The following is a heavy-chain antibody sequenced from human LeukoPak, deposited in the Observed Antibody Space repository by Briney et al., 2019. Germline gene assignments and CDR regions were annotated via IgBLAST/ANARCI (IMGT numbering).Heavy chain of an antibody. J-gene: IGHJ4*02. D-gene: IGHD3-22*01. CDR3: ATLNYYDDNSGFDY. Sequence: PGGSLRLSCAASGFTFSSYSMNWVRQAPGKGLEWVSSISSSSSYIYYADSVKGRFTISRDNAKNSLYLQMNSLRAEDTAVYYCATLNYYDDNSGFDYWGQGTQVTVSS. CDR2: ISSSSSYI. CDR1: GFTFSSYS. V-gene: IGHV3-21*01.